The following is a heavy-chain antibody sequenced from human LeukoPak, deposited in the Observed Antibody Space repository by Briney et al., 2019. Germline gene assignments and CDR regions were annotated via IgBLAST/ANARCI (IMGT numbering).Heavy chain of an antibody. CDR2: IVVGSGNT. CDR1: VFPFISSA. CDR3: AAGYYDSSGYYLTCPN. Sequence: SVKVSCKASVFPFISSAVQWVRQARGQRLEWIGWIVVGSGNTKYAQKFQERVSVTRDMSTNTAYMELSSLRSEDTAFYYCAAGYYDSSGYYLTCPNWGQGTLVTVSS. J-gene: IGHJ4*02. V-gene: IGHV1-58*01. D-gene: IGHD3-22*01.